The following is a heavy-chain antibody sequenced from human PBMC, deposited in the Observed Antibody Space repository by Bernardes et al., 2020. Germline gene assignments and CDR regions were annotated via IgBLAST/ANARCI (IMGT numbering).Heavy chain of an antibody. V-gene: IGHV4-34*12. CDR3: AAGSGSSLRPFDY. J-gene: IGHJ4*02. CDR1: GGSFSDYY. D-gene: IGHD3-10*01. CDR2: IIHSGSI. Sequence: TLSLTCAVYGGSFSDYYWSWIRQPPGKGLEWIGEIIHSGSINYNPSLKSRVTISGDTSKNQFSLKLSSVTAADTGVYYCAAGSGSSLRPFDYWGQGTLVTVSS.